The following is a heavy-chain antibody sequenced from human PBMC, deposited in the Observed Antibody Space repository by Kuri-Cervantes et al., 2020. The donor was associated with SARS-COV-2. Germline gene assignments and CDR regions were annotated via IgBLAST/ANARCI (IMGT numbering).Heavy chain of an antibody. V-gene: IGHV3-13*05. CDR1: GFTFSSYD. CDR3: ARAGYDFWSGYPNHYYYGMDV. D-gene: IGHD3-3*01. CDR2: IGTAGDP. J-gene: IGHJ6*02. Sequence: GGSLRLSCAASGFTFSSYDMHWVRQATGKGLEWVSAIGTAGDPYYPGSVKGRFTISRDNSKNTLYLQMNSLRAEDTAVYYCARAGYDFWSGYPNHYYYGMDVWGQGTTVTVSS.